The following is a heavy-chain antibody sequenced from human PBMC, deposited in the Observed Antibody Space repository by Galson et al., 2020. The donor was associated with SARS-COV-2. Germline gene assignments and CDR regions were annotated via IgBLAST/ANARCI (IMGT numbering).Heavy chain of an antibody. J-gene: IGHJ4*02. D-gene: IGHD2-2*01. CDR1: GGSFSGYY. CDR2: INHSGST. V-gene: IGHV4-34*01. CDR3: ARGPENLGYCSSTSCYLFDY. Sequence: SETLSLTCAVYGGSFSGYYWSWIRQPPGKGLEWIGEINHSGSTNYNPSLKSRVTISVDTSKNQFSLKLSSVTAADTAVYYCARGPENLGYCSSTSCYLFDYWGQGTLVTVSS.